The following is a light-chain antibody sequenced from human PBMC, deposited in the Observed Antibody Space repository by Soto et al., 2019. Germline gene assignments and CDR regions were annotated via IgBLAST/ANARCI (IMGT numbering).Light chain of an antibody. J-gene: IGKJ3*01. CDR3: QQYGNAPFT. Sequence: EIVLTQSPGTLSLSPGERATLSCRASQSVSRNYLVWYQQKPGQAPRLLIYGASGRATGIPDRFSGSGSGTDFTLTISRLEPEDFAVYYCQQYGNAPFTFGPGTKVDIK. CDR1: QSVSRNY. V-gene: IGKV3-20*01. CDR2: GAS.